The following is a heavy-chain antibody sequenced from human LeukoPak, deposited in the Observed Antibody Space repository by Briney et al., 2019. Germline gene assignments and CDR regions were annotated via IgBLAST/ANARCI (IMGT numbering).Heavy chain of an antibody. CDR1: GGSISSYY. D-gene: IGHD6-19*01. J-gene: IGHJ4*02. Sequence: PSETLSLTCTVSGGSISSYYWSWIRQPPGKGLEWIGYIYYSGSTNYNPSLKSRVTISVDTSKNQFSLKLSSVTAADTAVYYCARQPGSGWYRFDYWGQGTQVTVSS. CDR2: IYYSGST. CDR3: ARQPGSGWYRFDY. V-gene: IGHV4-59*08.